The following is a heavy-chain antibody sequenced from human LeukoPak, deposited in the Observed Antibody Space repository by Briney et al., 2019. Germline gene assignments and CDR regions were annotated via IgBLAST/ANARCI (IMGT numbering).Heavy chain of an antibody. CDR3: AKDWSYYGSGSYYNH. Sequence: GGSLRLSCAASGFTFSSYAMSWVRQAPGKGLEWVSAISGSGGSTYYADSMKGRFTISRDNSKNTLYLQMNSLRAEDTAVYYCAKDWSYYGSGSYYNHWGQGTLVTVSS. D-gene: IGHD3-10*01. CDR1: GFTFSSYA. CDR2: ISGSGGST. J-gene: IGHJ5*02. V-gene: IGHV3-23*01.